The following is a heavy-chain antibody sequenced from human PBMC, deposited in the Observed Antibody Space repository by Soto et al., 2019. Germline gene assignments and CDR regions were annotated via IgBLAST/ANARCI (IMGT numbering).Heavy chain of an antibody. Sequence: GGSLRLSCAASGFTFSSYWMHWVRQAPGKGLVWVSRINSDGSSTSYADSVKGRFTISRDNAKNTLYLQMNSLRAEDTAVYYCARGGIVVVPDAFDIWGQGTMVTVSS. CDR3: ARGGIVVVPDAFDI. D-gene: IGHD2-2*01. V-gene: IGHV3-74*01. CDR1: GFTFSSYW. CDR2: INSDGSST. J-gene: IGHJ3*02.